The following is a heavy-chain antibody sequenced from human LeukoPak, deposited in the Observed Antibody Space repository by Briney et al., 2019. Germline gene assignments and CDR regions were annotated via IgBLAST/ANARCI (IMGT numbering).Heavy chain of an antibody. D-gene: IGHD3-10*01. J-gene: IGHJ4*02. CDR1: GFTFSDYG. V-gene: IGHV3-30*03. Sequence: GGSLRLSCAASGFTFSDYGMHGVRKAPGKGLEWVALISYDGGNKFYADSVRHIFTISRDNSKNPLFLQMNSLGIEDTAVYYCATVFEVRGARRPKDYWGQGTLVIVSS. CDR3: ATVFEVRGARRPKDY. CDR2: ISYDGGNK.